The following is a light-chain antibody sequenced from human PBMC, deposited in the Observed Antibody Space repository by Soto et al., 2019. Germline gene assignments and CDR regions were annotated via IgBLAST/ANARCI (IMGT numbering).Light chain of an antibody. CDR1: SSDVGGYNF. CDR3: CSYAGTYTLWV. CDR2: DVT. V-gene: IGLV2-11*01. Sequence: QSVLTQPRSVSGSPGQSVTISCTGTSSDVGGYNFVSWYQQYPSKAPKLIIYDVTKRPSGVPDRFSGSKSGNTASLTISGLQAEDEADYYCCSYAGTYTLWVFGGGTQLNVL. J-gene: IGLJ3*02.